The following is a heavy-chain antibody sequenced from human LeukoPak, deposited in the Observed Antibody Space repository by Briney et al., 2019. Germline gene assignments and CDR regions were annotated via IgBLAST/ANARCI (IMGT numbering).Heavy chain of an antibody. Sequence: GGSLRLSCAASGFTFSDYYMSWIRQAPGKGLEWGSYISSSSSYTKYADSVKGRFTTSSDNAKNSLYLQMNSMRAEDTAVYYCAKLVYCSSTSCPDYWGQGTLVTVSS. CDR3: AKLVYCSSTSCPDY. CDR1: GFTFSDYY. V-gene: IGHV3-11*03. CDR2: ISSSSSYT. D-gene: IGHD2-2*01. J-gene: IGHJ4*02.